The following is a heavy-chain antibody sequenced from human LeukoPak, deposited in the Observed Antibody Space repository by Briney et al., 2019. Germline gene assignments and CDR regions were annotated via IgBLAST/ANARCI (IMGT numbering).Heavy chain of an antibody. J-gene: IGHJ5*02. V-gene: IGHV1-46*01. CDR1: GYTFTIYG. D-gene: IGHD3-22*01. Sequence: ASVTVSFKASGYTFTIYGISWVRQAPGQGLEWMGLINPTGDSTGYAQKFQGRVTMTRDMSTSTDYLELSSLRSEDTAIYYCARDNSVDDNAWWFDPWGQGTLVTVSS. CDR2: INPTGDST. CDR3: ARDNSVDDNAWWFDP.